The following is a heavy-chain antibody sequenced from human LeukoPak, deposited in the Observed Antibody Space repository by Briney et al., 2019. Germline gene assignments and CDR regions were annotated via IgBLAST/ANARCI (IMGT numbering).Heavy chain of an antibody. Sequence: SETLSLTCTVSGGSISNYFWSWIRQPPGKGLEWIGYIYYSGSTNYNPSLKSRVTISVDTSKNQFSLKLTSVTDADTAVYYCARDPAGYFDLWGRGTLVTVSS. J-gene: IGHJ2*01. V-gene: IGHV4-59*01. CDR3: ARDPAGYFDL. CDR1: GGSISNYF. CDR2: IYYSGST.